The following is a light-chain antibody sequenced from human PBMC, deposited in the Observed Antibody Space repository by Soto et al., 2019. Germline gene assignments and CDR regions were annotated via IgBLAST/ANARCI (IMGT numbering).Light chain of an antibody. Sequence: DIQLTQSPSFLSASVEDRVTISCRASYDISSSLAWYQQEPGKPPTLLIYASSTLQTGVPSRFTGSGSGRKFTLTISGLQFGDFATYFCQQLSHYPYTFGQGTKLEI. CDR3: QQLSHYPYT. CDR2: ASS. CDR1: YDISSS. J-gene: IGKJ2*01. V-gene: IGKV1-9*01.